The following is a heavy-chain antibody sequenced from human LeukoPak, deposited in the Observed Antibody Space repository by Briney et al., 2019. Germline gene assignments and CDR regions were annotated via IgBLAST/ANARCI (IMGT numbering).Heavy chain of an antibody. V-gene: IGHV1-2*02. CDR3: ARGRIAAAGAIDY. CDR1: GYTFTGFY. Sequence: ASVKVSCKASGYTFTGFYIHWVRQAPGQGLEWMAWINPRNGGSHSAQKLQVRVTLTRDTSISTAYMEMGKLTSDDTAFYYCARGRIAAAGAIDYWGQGARVTVSS. J-gene: IGHJ4*02. CDR2: INPRNGGS. D-gene: IGHD6-13*01.